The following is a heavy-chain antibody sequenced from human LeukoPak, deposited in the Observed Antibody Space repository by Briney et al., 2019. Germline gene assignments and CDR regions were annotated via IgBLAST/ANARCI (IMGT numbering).Heavy chain of an antibody. CDR3: ARLGVGATRDAFDI. D-gene: IGHD1-26*01. J-gene: IGHJ3*02. CDR1: GFTFDDYG. V-gene: IGHV3-20*04. Sequence: LSGGSLRLSCAASGFTFDDYGMSWVRQAPGKGLEWVSGINWNGGSTGYADSVKGRFTTSRDNAKNSLYLQMNSLRAEDTALYYCARLGVGATRDAFDIWGQGTMVTVSS. CDR2: INWNGGST.